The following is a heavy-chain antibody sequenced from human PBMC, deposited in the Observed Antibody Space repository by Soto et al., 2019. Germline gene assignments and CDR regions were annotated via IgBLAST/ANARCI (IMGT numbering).Heavy chain of an antibody. CDR2: IYYSGST. CDR1: GGSISSSSYY. Sequence: SETLSLTCTVSGGSISSSSYYWGWIRQPPGKGLEWIGSIYYSGSTYYNPSLKSRVTISVDTSKNQFSLKLSSVTAADTAVYYCESQDYYYGMAFWGQGSTGTVSS. CDR3: ESQDYYYGMAF. V-gene: IGHV4-39*01. J-gene: IGHJ6*02.